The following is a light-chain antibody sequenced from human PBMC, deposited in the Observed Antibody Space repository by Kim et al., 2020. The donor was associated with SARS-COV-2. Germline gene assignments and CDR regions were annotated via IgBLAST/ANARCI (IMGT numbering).Light chain of an antibody. CDR1: SSNIGSNT. Sequence: QSVLTQPPSASGTPGQRVTISCSGSSSNIGSNTVNWYQQLPGTAPKLLIYSNNQRPSGVPVRFSGSKSGTSASLAISGLQSEDEADYYCAAWDDSLNGWVFGGGTQLTVL. J-gene: IGLJ3*02. V-gene: IGLV1-44*01. CDR2: SNN. CDR3: AAWDDSLNGWV.